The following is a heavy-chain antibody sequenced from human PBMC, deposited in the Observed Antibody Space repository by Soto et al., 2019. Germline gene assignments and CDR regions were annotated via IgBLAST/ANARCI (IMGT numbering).Heavy chain of an antibody. V-gene: IGHV3-7*01. CDR1: GFMFSAYW. D-gene: IGHD6-25*01. J-gene: IGHJ4*02. CDR2: ISGGASDK. Sequence: EVQLVESGGGLVQPGGSLRLSCEASGFMFSAYWMSWVRQDPRKGLEWVATISGGASDKFYVASVKGRFTISRDDAKNSLYLQMNSLRDEDTAVYYCVREDWQRFDHWGQGTLVTVSS. CDR3: VREDWQRFDH.